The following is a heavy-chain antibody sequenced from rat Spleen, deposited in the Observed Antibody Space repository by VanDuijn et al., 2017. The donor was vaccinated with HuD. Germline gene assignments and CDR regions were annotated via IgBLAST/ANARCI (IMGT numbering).Heavy chain of an antibody. CDR3: VRANRESYAHFDY. Sequence: QVQLKESGPGLVQPSQTLSLTCTVSGFSLTNYHVSWVRQPPGKGLEWMGVIWTGGSTAYNSSFNFRLSVSRDISKSQVYLRMNSLQTEDPATYYCVRANRESYAHFDYWGQGVVVTVSS. V-gene: IGHV2-43*01. J-gene: IGHJ2*01. CDR1: GFSLTNYH. CDR2: IWTGGST. D-gene: IGHD1-12*01.